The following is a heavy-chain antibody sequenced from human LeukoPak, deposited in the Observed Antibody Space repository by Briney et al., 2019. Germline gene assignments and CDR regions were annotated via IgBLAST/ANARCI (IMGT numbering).Heavy chain of an antibody. CDR3: ARGSPATHDAFDI. V-gene: IGHV3-53*01. J-gene: IGHJ3*02. CDR2: IYSGGST. CDR1: GFTVSSNY. Sequence: GGSLRLSCAASGFTVSSNYMSWVRQAPGKGLEWVSIIYSGGSTFYADSVKGRFTISRDNSKNTLYLQMNSLRAEDTAVYYCARGSPATHDAFDIWGQGTMVTVSS.